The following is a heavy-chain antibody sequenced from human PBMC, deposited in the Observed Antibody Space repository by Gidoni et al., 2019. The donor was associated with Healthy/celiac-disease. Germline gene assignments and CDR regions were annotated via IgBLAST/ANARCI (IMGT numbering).Heavy chain of an antibody. V-gene: IGHV3-21*01. Sequence: EVQLVESGGGLVKPGGSLRLSCAASGFTFSSYSMNWVRQAPGKGLEWVSSISSSSSYIYYADSVKGRFTISRDNAKNSLYLQMNSLRAEDTAVYYCARESAEEKLELGENGMDVWGQGTTVTVSS. D-gene: IGHD1-7*01. CDR3: ARESAEEKLELGENGMDV. CDR1: GFTFSSYS. CDR2: ISSSSSYI. J-gene: IGHJ6*02.